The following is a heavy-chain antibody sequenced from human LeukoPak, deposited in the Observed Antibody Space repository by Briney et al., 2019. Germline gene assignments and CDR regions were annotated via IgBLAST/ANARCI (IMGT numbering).Heavy chain of an antibody. CDR1: VGSISSGNW. J-gene: IGHJ6*02. CDR2: IYHNGTH. D-gene: IGHD2-2*02. CDR3: ATAPILRGEGGEHYEYGMDV. Sequence: TSETLSLTCAVSVGSISSGNWWTWVRQSPGKGLEWIGEIYHNGTHNYNPSLKSRVTISADTFKNHFSLKLTSVTAADTAVYYCATAPILRGEGGEHYEYGMDVWGQGTTVIVSS. V-gene: IGHV4-4*02.